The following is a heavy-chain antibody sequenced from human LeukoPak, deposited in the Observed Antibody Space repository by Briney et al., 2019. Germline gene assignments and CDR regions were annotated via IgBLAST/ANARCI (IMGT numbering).Heavy chain of an antibody. Sequence: SETLSLTRTVSGGSISSSSYYWGWIRQPPGKGLEWIGCIYYSVSTYYNPSLKSRVTISVDTSKNQFSLKLSSVTAADTAVYYCARDLGKGAYYYDSSGHPLGINWFDPWGQGTLVTVSS. D-gene: IGHD3-22*01. V-gene: IGHV4-39*07. CDR2: IYYSVST. CDR1: GGSISSSSYY. CDR3: ARDLGKGAYYYDSSGHPLGINWFDP. J-gene: IGHJ5*02.